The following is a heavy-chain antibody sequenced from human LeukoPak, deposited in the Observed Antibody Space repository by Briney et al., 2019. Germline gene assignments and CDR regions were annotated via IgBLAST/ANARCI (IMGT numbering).Heavy chain of an antibody. CDR1: GYTFTGYY. CDR2: INPNSGGT. J-gene: IGHJ5*02. V-gene: IGHV1-2*02. CDR3: ARGQRSRDGYNYWLDP. Sequence: ASVKVSCKASGYTFTGYYMHWVRQAPGQGLEWMGWINPNSGGTNYAQKFQGRVTMTRDTSISTAYMELSRLRSDDTAVYYCARGQRSRDGYNYWLDPWGQGTLVTVSS. D-gene: IGHD5-24*01.